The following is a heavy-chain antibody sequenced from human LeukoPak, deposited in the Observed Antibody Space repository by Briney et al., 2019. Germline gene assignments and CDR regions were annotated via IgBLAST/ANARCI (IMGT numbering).Heavy chain of an antibody. Sequence: PGGSLRLSCAASGFTFRSYHMNWVRQAPGKGLVWVSRINSDGSSTNYADSVKGRFTISRDNAKNTLYLQMNSLRAEDTAVYYCARNSSAYYGGDDAFDIWGQGTMITVSS. CDR1: GFTFRSYH. CDR2: INSDGSST. D-gene: IGHD3-22*01. V-gene: IGHV3-74*01. J-gene: IGHJ3*02. CDR3: ARNSSAYYGGDDAFDI.